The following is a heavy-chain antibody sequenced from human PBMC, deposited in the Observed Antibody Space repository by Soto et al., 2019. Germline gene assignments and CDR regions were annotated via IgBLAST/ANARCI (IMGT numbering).Heavy chain of an antibody. D-gene: IGHD1-1*01. Sequence: QVQLVQSGAEVKKPGSSVKVSCKASGGTFSSYAISWVRQAPGQGLEWMGGIIPIFGTANYAQKFQGRVTITADESTSTAYMELSSLRSEDTAVYYCARGSFQNPRMYNWNDDSYGVSYDAFDIWGQGTMVTVSS. J-gene: IGHJ3*02. CDR3: ARGSFQNPRMYNWNDDSYGVSYDAFDI. CDR1: GGTFSSYA. V-gene: IGHV1-69*01. CDR2: IIPIFGTA.